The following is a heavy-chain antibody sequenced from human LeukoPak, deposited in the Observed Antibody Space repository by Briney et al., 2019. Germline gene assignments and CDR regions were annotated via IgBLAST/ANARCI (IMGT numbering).Heavy chain of an antibody. V-gene: IGHV4-34*01. J-gene: IGHJ5*02. D-gene: IGHD3-9*01. CDR3: ARDYDVLTAYPPTQLFDP. CDR1: GGSFSGCY. CDR2: INHSGST. Sequence: SETLSLTCAVYGGSFSGCYWSWIRQPPGKGLEWIGEINHSGSTTYNPSLKSRATISVDTSKNQFSLKLSSVTAADTAVYYCARDYDVLTAYPPTQLFDPWGQGTLVTVSS.